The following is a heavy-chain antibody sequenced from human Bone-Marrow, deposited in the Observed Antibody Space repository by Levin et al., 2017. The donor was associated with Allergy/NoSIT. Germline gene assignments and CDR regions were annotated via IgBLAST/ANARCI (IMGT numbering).Heavy chain of an antibody. CDR2: IYYSGRT. J-gene: IGHJ4*02. D-gene: IGHD3-10*01. Sequence: PSETLSLTCSVSGDSISRSSYYWGWIRQSPGKGLEWIGRIYYSGRTDYNPSLKSRVTISVDTSRNQFSLKLNSVTAADTAVYFCTKEDYKSPNNWGQGILVAVSS. CDR1: GDSISRSSYY. V-gene: IGHV4-39*07. CDR3: TKEDYKSPNN.